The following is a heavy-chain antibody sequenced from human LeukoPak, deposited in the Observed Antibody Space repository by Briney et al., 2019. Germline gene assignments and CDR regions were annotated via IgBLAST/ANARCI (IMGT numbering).Heavy chain of an antibody. CDR2: ISSSSSTI. Sequence: PGGTLRLSCAASGFTFSSYGMSWVRQAPGKGLEWVSYISSSSSTIYYADSLKGRFTISRDKAKNSLYLQMNSLRAEDTGVYYCARGRFGDPYMDVGGKGTTVTIS. V-gene: IGHV3-48*01. CDR1: GFTFSSYG. CDR3: ARGRFGDPYMDV. J-gene: IGHJ6*03. D-gene: IGHD3-10*01.